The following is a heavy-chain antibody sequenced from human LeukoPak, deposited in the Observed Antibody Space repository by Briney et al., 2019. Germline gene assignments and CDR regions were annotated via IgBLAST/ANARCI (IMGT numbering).Heavy chain of an antibody. CDR2: IYSGGSA. J-gene: IGHJ3*02. CDR1: GFTVSSND. CDR3: AKQLMEWLFDAFDI. V-gene: IGHV3-66*02. Sequence: PGGSLRLSCAASGFTVSSNDMSWVRQAPGKGLEWVSLIYSGGSAYYADSVKGRFTISRDNSKNTLYLQMNSLRAEDTAVYYCAKQLMEWLFDAFDIWGQGTMVTVSS. D-gene: IGHD3-3*01.